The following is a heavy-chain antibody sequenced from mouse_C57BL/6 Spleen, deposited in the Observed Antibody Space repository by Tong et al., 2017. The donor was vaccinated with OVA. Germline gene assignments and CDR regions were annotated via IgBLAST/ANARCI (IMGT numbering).Heavy chain of an antibody. CDR1: GYAFSSSW. J-gene: IGHJ2*01. D-gene: IGHD1-2*01. V-gene: IGHV1-82*01. CDR2: IYPGDGDT. CDR3: ARRTTAFDY. Sequence: VQLQESGPELVKPGASVKISCKASGYAFSSSWMNWVKQRPGKGLEWIGRIYPGDGDTNYNGKFKGKATLTADKSSRPAYMPLSRLTSEDSAVFFCARRTTAFDYWGQGTTLTVSS.